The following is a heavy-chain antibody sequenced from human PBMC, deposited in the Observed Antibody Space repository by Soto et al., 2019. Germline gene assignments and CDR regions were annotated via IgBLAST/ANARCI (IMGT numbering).Heavy chain of an antibody. CDR1: GGTFSSYA. CDR2: IIPIFGTX. CDR3: ARAASGDYYYYYGMDV. J-gene: IGHJ6*02. V-gene: IGHV1-69*13. Sequence: SVKVSCKASGGTFSSYAISWVRQAPGQGLEWMGGIIPIFGTXXXXXKFQGRVTITADESTSTAYMELSSLRSEDTAVYYCARAASGDYYYYYGMDVWGQGTTVTVSS. D-gene: IGHD3-10*01.